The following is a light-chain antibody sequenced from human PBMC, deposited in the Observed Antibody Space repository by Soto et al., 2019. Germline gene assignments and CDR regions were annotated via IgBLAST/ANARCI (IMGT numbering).Light chain of an antibody. CDR3: QQLNNYPRT. CDR2: AAS. V-gene: IGKV1-9*01. CDR1: QGINSY. J-gene: IGKJ3*01. Sequence: DIQLTQSPSFLSASVGDRVTITCRASQGINSYLAWYQQKPGKAPKLLISAASTLQSGVPSRFSGSGSGTEFTLTISSLQPEDFATYYCQQLNNYPRTFGPGTKVDIK.